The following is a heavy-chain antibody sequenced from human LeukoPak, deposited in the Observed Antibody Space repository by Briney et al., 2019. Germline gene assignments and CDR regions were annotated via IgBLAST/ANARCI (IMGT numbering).Heavy chain of an antibody. CDR1: GGSISSYY. D-gene: IGHD3-22*01. Sequence: SETLSLTCTVSGGSISSYYWSWIRQPPGKGLEWIGYIYYSGSTNYNPSLKSRVTISVDTSKNQFSLKLSSVTAEDTAVYYCAREAHTVRNFYDSSGYYPLRYWGQGTLVTVSS. CDR3: AREAHTVRNFYDSSGYYPLRY. J-gene: IGHJ4*02. V-gene: IGHV4-59*01. CDR2: IYYSGST.